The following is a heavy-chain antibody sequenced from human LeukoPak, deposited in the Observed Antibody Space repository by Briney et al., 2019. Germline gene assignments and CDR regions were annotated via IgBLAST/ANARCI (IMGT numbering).Heavy chain of an antibody. CDR3: LVRESPHFDY. CDR1: GFTFSSYW. J-gene: IGHJ4*02. CDR2: INTDESST. V-gene: IGHV3-74*01. Sequence: GGSLRLSCAASGFTFSSYWMHWVRHAPGEGLVWGSRINTDESSTRYDDSVKGRFTTTRENSKNTLYLQMNSPRTEDTAVYYCLVRESPHFDYWGQGTLVTVSS. D-gene: IGHD3-9*01.